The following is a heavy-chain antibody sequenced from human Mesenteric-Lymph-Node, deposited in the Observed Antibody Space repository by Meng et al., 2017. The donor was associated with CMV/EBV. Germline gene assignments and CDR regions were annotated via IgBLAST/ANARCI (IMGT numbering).Heavy chain of an antibody. D-gene: IGHD2-8*02. V-gene: IGHV3-20*04. CDR2: INWSGEIT. Sequence: GESLKISCAASGFTFVDYGMSWVRQAPGKGLEYVSGINWSGEITAYAESVEGRFTISRDNARNSLSLEMTGLRAEDTAVYYCAKDGTGFHGMDVWGQGTTVTVSS. J-gene: IGHJ6*02. CDR1: GFTFVDYG. CDR3: AKDGTGFHGMDV.